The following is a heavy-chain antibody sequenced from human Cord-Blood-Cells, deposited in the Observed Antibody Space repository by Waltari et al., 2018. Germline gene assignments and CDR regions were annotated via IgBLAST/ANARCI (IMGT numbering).Heavy chain of an antibody. CDR2: FDPEDGET. CDR1: GYTLTELS. D-gene: IGHD1-26*01. Sequence: QVQLVQSGAEVKKPGASVKVSCKVSGYTLTELSMHWVRQAPGKGLEWMVGFDPEDGETIYAQKFQGRVTMTEDTSTDTAYMELSSLRSEDTAVYYCATITLWELSLMGAFDIWGQGTMVTVSS. CDR3: ATITLWELSLMGAFDI. V-gene: IGHV1-24*01. J-gene: IGHJ3*02.